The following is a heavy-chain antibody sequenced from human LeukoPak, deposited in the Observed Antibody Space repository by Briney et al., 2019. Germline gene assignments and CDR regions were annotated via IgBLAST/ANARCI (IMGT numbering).Heavy chain of an antibody. Sequence: SETLSLTCAVYGGSFSGYYWSWIRQPPGKGLEWIGEINHSGSTNYNPSLKSRVTISVDTSKNQFSLKLSSVTAADTAVYYCARRPGGRIAAAGTSARRWKDWYFDLWGRGTLVTVSS. V-gene: IGHV4-34*01. CDR3: ARRPGGRIAAAGTSARRWKDWYFDL. CDR2: INHSGST. J-gene: IGHJ2*01. D-gene: IGHD6-13*01. CDR1: GGSFSGYY.